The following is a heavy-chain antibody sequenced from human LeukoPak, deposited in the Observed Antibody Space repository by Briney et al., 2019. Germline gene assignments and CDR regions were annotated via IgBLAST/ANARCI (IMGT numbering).Heavy chain of an antibody. CDR2: IYSSGST. CDR3: ASSLASARAAGYYFDY. CDR1: GFTVSSKY. D-gene: IGHD6-6*01. Sequence: PGGSLRLSCAASGFTVSSKYMSWVRQAPGKGLEWISTIYSSGSTFYADSVKGRFTISRDKSKNTLYLQMNSLRAEDTAVYYCASSLASARAAGYYFDYWGQGTLVTVSS. V-gene: IGHV3-66*01. J-gene: IGHJ4*02.